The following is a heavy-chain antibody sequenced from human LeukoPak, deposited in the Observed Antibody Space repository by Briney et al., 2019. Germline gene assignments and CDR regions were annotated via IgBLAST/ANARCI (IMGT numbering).Heavy chain of an antibody. D-gene: IGHD6-13*01. CDR1: GYTFISYG. CDR2: ISGYNGNT. V-gene: IGHV1-18*01. CDR3: ARVGPQDSSSWWDNWFDP. Sequence: ASVKVSCKASGYTFISYGISWVRQAPGQGLEWMGWISGYNGNTNYAQKVQGRVTMTTDTSTSTAYMELRSLRSDDTAVYYCARVGPQDSSSWWDNWFDPWGQGTLVTVSS. J-gene: IGHJ5*02.